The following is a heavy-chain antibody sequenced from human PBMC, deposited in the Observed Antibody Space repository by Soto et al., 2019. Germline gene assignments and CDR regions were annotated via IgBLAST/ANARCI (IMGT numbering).Heavy chain of an antibody. J-gene: IGHJ4*02. D-gene: IGHD6-19*01. Sequence: PSETLSLTCAVSGYSISSGYYWGWIRQSPGKGLEWIGSIYHSGSTYYNPSLKRRVTISIDTSKNQFSLKLSSVTAADTALYYCARDPTWLEPYYFDYWGQGTLVTVSS. V-gene: IGHV4-38-2*02. CDR3: ARDPTWLEPYYFDY. CDR2: IYHSGST. CDR1: GYSISSGYY.